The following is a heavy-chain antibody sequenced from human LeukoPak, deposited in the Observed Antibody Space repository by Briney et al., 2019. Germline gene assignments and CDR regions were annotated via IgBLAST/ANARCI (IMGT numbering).Heavy chain of an antibody. CDR1: GLTFSSYA. CDR2: ISGSGGST. D-gene: IGHD6-6*01. J-gene: IGHJ4*02. Sequence: GGSLRLSCAASGLTFSSYAMSWVRQAPGKGLEWVSAISGSGGSTCYADSVKGRFTISRDNSKNTLYMQMSSLRAEDTAVYYCAKEGIAARDFDYWGQGTLVTVSS. V-gene: IGHV3-23*01. CDR3: AKEGIAARDFDY.